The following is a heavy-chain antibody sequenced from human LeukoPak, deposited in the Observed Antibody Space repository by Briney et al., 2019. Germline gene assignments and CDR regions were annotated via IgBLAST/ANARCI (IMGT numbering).Heavy chain of an antibody. J-gene: IGHJ4*02. D-gene: IGHD4-23*01. V-gene: IGHV3-7*01. Sequence: GGSLRLSCAASGFTFSSYWMSWVRQAPGKGLEWVANIKQDGSEKYYVDSVKGRFTISRDNAKNSLYLQMNSLRAEDTAVYYCARDFRGGNGGRFDYWGQGTLVTVSS. CDR3: ARDFRGGNGGRFDY. CDR2: IKQDGSEK. CDR1: GFTFSSYW.